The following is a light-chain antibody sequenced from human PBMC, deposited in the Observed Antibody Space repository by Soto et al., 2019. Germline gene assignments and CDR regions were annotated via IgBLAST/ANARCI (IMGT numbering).Light chain of an antibody. CDR3: QVWDSSSEHVV. CDR2: DDS. Sequence: SYELTQPPSGSVAPGQTARITCGGDNIGTKGVHWYQQKSGQAPVLVVYDDSDRPSGIPERFSGSNSGNTATLTISRVEAGDEADYFCQVWDSSSEHVVFGGGTQLTVL. V-gene: IGLV3-21*02. J-gene: IGLJ7*01. CDR1: NIGTKG.